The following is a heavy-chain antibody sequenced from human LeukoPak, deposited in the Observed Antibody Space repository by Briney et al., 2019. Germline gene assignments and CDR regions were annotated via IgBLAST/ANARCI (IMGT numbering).Heavy chain of an antibody. CDR1: GFTFSSYE. V-gene: IGHV3-30*02. D-gene: IGHD1-1*01. CDR2: IRHDGSYK. J-gene: IGHJ4*02. CDR3: AKSPWNGKFRAYFDY. Sequence: QPGGSLRLSCAASGFTFSSYEMNWVRQAPGKGLEWVAFIRHDGSYKDYADSVKGRFTISRDNSKNTLYLQMNSLRAEDTAVYYCAKSPWNGKFRAYFDYWGQGTLVTVSS.